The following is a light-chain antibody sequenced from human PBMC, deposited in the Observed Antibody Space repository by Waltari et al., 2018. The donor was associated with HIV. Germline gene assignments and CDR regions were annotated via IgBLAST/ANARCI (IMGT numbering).Light chain of an antibody. J-gene: IGKJ2*01. Sequence: IQMTQSPSYVSESVGGGVSISCRASQNIGRSLAWYQLKPGKAPKLVVYEASRLNAGVPARFHGTGSRSNFTLDINNLQSEDFATYVCQQATTFPHTFG. CDR3: QQATTFPHT. CDR1: QNIGRS. V-gene: IGKV1-12*01. CDR2: EAS.